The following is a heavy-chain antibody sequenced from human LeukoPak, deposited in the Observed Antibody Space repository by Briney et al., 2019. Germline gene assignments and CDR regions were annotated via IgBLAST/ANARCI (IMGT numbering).Heavy chain of an antibody. D-gene: IGHD3-22*01. Sequence: SETLSLTCAVYGGSFSGYYWSWIRQPPRKGLEWIGEINHSGSTNHNPSLKSRVTISVDTSKNQFSLKLSSVTAADTAVYYCARTQYYYDSRESIDYWGQGTLVTVSS. J-gene: IGHJ4*02. CDR2: INHSGST. V-gene: IGHV4-34*01. CDR3: ARTQYYYDSRESIDY. CDR1: GGSFSGYY.